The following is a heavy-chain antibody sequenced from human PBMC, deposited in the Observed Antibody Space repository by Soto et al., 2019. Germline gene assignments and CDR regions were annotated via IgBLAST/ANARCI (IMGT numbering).Heavy chain of an antibody. CDR1: GYTFTSYD. J-gene: IGHJ4*02. D-gene: IGHD6-13*01. Sequence: ASVKVSCKASGYTFTSYDINWVRQATGQGLEWMGWMNPNSGNTGYAQKFQGRVTMTRNTSISTAYMELSSLRSEDTAEYYCAREHSSSWRFDYWGQGTLVTVSS. V-gene: IGHV1-8*01. CDR2: MNPNSGNT. CDR3: AREHSSSWRFDY.